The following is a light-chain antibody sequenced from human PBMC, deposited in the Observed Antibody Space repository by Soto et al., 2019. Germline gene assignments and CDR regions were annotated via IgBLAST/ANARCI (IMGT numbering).Light chain of an antibody. CDR3: CSFAGNYIYV. J-gene: IGLJ1*01. Sequence: QSVLTQPASVSGSPGQSITISCTGTSSDVGGYNYVSWYQQHPGKAPKLMIYEVSNRPSGVPDRFSGSKSGNTASLTISGLQSEDEADYYCCSFAGNYIYVFGTGTKVTVL. CDR2: EVS. V-gene: IGLV2-11*01. CDR1: SSDVGGYNY.